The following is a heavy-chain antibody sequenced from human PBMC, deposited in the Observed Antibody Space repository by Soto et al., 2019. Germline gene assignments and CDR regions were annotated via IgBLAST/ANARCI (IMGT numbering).Heavy chain of an antibody. Sequence: AVSGGSISSSNWWSWVRQPPGKGLEWIGEIYHSGSTNYNPSLKSRVTISVDKSKNQFSLKLSSVTAADTAVYYCARDRPMVRGVTNYYYYYGMDVWGQGTTVTVSS. D-gene: IGHD3-10*01. CDR2: IYHSGST. V-gene: IGHV4-4*02. J-gene: IGHJ6*02. CDR3: ARDRPMVRGVTNYYYYYGMDV. CDR1: GGSISSSNW.